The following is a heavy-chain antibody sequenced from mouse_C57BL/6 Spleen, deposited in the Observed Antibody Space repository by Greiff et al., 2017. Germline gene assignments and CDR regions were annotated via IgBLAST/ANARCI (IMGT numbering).Heavy chain of an antibody. CDR2: IWDGGST. D-gene: IGHD1-1*01. CDR3: AKHNYYGSSYDAMDY. J-gene: IGHJ4*01. V-gene: IGHV2-9*01. CDR1: GFSLTSYG. Sequence: VKLMESGPGLVAPSQSLSITCTVSGFSLTSYGVDWVRQPPGKGLEWLGVIWDGGSTNYNSALMSRLSIITDNSKSQVFLKMNSMQTDDTAMYYCAKHNYYGSSYDAMDYWGQGTSVTVSS.